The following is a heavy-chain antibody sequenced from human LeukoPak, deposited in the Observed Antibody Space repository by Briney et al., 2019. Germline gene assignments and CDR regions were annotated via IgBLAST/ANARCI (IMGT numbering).Heavy chain of an antibody. Sequence: NASETLSLTCTVSGGSISSYYWSWIRQPPGKGLEWIGYIYCSGSTNYNPSLKSRVTISVDTSKNQFSLKLSSVTAADTAVYYCARRVAVAGSYWYFDLWGRGTLVTVSS. D-gene: IGHD6-19*01. CDR1: GGSISSYY. V-gene: IGHV4-59*08. CDR3: ARRVAVAGSYWYFDL. J-gene: IGHJ2*01. CDR2: IYCSGST.